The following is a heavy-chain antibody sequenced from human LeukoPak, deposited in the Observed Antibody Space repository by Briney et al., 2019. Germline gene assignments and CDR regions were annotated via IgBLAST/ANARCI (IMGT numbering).Heavy chain of an antibody. CDR2: ISHDGNIK. J-gene: IGHJ3*02. V-gene: IGHV3-30*04. CDR1: GFTFSNT. CDR3: ARAKYYDSRGYSVREAYDI. D-gene: IGHD3-22*01. Sequence: GGSLRLSCTASGFTFSNTMHWVRRAPGKGLEWVAVISHDGNIKYHADSMKDRFTISRDNSRNTLYLQVNNLRPEDTAVYSCARAKYYDSRGYSVREAYDIWGQGTMVTVSS.